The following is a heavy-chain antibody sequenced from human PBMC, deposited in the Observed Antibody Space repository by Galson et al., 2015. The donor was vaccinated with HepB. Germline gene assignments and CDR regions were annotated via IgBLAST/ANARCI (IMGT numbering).Heavy chain of an antibody. V-gene: IGHV3-30*18. CDR1: GFTFSSYG. CDR3: AKGNAAIAAAGTGWAFDI. J-gene: IGHJ3*02. D-gene: IGHD6-13*01. Sequence: SLRLSCAASGFTFSSYGMHWVRQAPGKGLEWVAVISYDGSNKYYADSVKGRFTISRDNSKNTLYLQMNSLRAEDTAVYYCAKGNAAIAAAGTGWAFDIWGQGTMVTVSS. CDR2: ISYDGSNK.